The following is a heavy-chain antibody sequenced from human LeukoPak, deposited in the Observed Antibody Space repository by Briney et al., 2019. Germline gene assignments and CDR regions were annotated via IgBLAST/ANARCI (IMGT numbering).Heavy chain of an antibody. D-gene: IGHD3-22*01. J-gene: IGHJ4*02. CDR3: AKSIVYLFAPFDY. CDR1: GFTFSSYG. Sequence: GRSLRLSCAASGFTFSSYGMHWVRQAPGKGLEWVAVISYDGSNKYYADSVKGRFTISRDNSKNTLYLQMNSLRAEDTALYYCAKSIVYLFAPFDYWGQGTLVTVSS. V-gene: IGHV3-30*18. CDR2: ISYDGSNK.